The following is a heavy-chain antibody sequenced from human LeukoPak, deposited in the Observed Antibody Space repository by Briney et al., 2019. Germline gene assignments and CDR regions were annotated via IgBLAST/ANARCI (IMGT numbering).Heavy chain of an antibody. CDR3: ARDLVDTARVEYYSYGMDV. CDR2: ISNSSTYI. Sequence: GGSLRLSCAASGFTSRIHSMNWVRQAPGKGLEWVSCISNSSTYIYYADPVKGRFTNSRDKAKNSLYMQKNSLRAEETAVYYGARDLVDTARVEYYSYGMDVWGQGTTVIVSS. D-gene: IGHD5-18*01. V-gene: IGHV3-21*01. J-gene: IGHJ6*02. CDR1: GFTSRIHS.